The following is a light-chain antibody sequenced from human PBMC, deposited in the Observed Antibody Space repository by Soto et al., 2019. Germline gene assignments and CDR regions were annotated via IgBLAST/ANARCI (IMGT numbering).Light chain of an antibody. Sequence: QSVLTQPPSASGTLGQRVTISCSGSSSKIGSNTVNWYQQLPGTAPKLLIYRNNQRPSGVPDRFSGSKSGTSASLAISGLQSEDEADYYCAAWDDSLNGCVFGGGTKMTVL. CDR1: SSKIGSNT. V-gene: IGLV1-44*01. J-gene: IGLJ3*02. CDR2: RNN. CDR3: AAWDDSLNGCV.